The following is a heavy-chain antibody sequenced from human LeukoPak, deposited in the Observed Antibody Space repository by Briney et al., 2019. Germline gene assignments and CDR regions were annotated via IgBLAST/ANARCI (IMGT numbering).Heavy chain of an antibody. CDR3: SRLGGSYYHY. Sequence: GGPLRLSCAASGFTFSSYWMIWVRQAPGKGLEWVANIKQDGSEKYYVDSVKGRFTISRDNAKKSLYLQMNSLRADDTAVYYCSRLGGSYYHYWGQGTLVTVSS. J-gene: IGHJ4*02. D-gene: IGHD1-26*01. V-gene: IGHV3-7*01. CDR1: GFTFSSYW. CDR2: IKQDGSEK.